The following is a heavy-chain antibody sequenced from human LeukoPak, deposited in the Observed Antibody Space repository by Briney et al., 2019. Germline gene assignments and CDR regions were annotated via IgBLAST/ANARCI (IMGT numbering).Heavy chain of an antibody. Sequence: KASETLSLTCTVSGGSISIYYWNWIRQPPGKGLEWIGYIYNSGSTSYNPSLKSRVTISVDTSKNQFSLKLTSVTAADTAVYYCVRDRELTYWGQETLVTVSS. J-gene: IGHJ4*02. CDR3: VRDRELTY. CDR2: IYNSGST. V-gene: IGHV4-59*01. D-gene: IGHD1-26*01. CDR1: GGSISIYY.